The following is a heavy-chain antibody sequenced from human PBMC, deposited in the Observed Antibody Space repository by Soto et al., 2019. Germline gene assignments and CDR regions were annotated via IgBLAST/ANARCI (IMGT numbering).Heavy chain of an antibody. CDR3: ARQIYDSDTGPNFQYYFDS. D-gene: IGHD3-22*01. J-gene: IGHJ4*02. CDR1: GYSFAGYW. CDR2: IDPSGSQN. V-gene: IGHV5-10-1*01. Sequence: GESLKISCKGSGYSFAGYWITWVRQKPGKGLAWMGRIDPSGSQNYYSPSFRGHVTISVTKSITTVFLQWSSLRASDTAMYYCARQIYDSDTGPNFQYYFDSWGQGTPVTVSS.